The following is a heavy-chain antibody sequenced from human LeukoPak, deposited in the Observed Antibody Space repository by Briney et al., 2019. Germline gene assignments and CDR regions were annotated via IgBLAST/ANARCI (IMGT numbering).Heavy chain of an antibody. J-gene: IGHJ4*02. CDR3: ARQGSSWQKAFDY. CDR2: IYPGDSDT. D-gene: IGHD6-13*01. Sequence: GESLKISCKGSGYSFTSYWIGWVRQMPGKGLEWMGIIYPGDSDTRYSPSFQGQVTISADKSISTAYLQWSSLRASDTAMYYCARQGSSWQKAFDYWGQGTLVTVSS. CDR1: GYSFTSYW. V-gene: IGHV5-51*01.